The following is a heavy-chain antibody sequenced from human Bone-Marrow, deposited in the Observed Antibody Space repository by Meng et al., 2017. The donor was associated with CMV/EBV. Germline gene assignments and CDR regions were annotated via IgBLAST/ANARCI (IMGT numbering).Heavy chain of an antibody. D-gene: IGHD2-2*01. CDR2: ISGRGDNI. J-gene: IGHJ3*02. CDR1: GFTFSSYA. Sequence: GESLKISCAASGFTFSSYAMSWVRQAPGKGLEWVSLISGRGDNIYYADSVKGRFTISRDNSKNTLDLHMSSLRAEDTAMYYCAKKGPYCSSTSCPPDALDIWGQGTMVTVSS. CDR3: AKKGPYCSSTSCPPDALDI. V-gene: IGHV3-23*01.